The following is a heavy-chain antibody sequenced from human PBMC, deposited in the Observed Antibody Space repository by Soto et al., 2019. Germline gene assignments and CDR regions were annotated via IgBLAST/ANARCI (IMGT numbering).Heavy chain of an antibody. J-gene: IGHJ4*02. Sequence: PSETLSLTCTVSGGSISSSSYYWGWIRQPPGKGLEWIGSIYYSGSTYYNPSLKSRVTISVDTSKNQFSLKLSSVTAADTAVYYCASLTVVAADFDYWGQGTLVPVSS. CDR1: GGSISSSSYY. CDR2: IYYSGST. V-gene: IGHV4-39*01. D-gene: IGHD2-15*01. CDR3: ASLTVVAADFDY.